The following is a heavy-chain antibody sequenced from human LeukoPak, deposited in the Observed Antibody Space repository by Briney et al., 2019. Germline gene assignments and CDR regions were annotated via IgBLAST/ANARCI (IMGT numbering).Heavy chain of an antibody. CDR3: AREGGTTLRFLEWLTHFDY. V-gene: IGHV3-48*03. CDR1: GFTFSSYE. D-gene: IGHD3-3*01. J-gene: IGHJ4*02. Sequence: PGGSLRLSCAASGFTFSSYEMNWVRQAPGKGLEWVSYISSSGSTIYYADSVKGRFTISRDNAKNSLYLQMNSLRAEDTAVYYCAREGGTTLRFLEWLTHFDYWGQGTLVTVSS. CDR2: ISSSGSTI.